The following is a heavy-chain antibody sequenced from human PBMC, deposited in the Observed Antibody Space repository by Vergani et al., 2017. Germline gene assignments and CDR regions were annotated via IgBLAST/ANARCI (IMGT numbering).Heavy chain of an antibody. CDR3: AGLNSHYYYYYMDV. CDR1: GGSFSGYY. D-gene: IGHD5-18*01. CDR2: INHSGST. Sequence: QVQLQQWGAGLLKPSETLSLTCAVYGGSFSGYYWSWIRQPPGKGLEWIGEINHSGSTNYNLSLKSRVTISVDTSKNQFSLKLSSVTAADTAVYYCAGLNSHYYYYYMDVWGKGTTVTVSS. J-gene: IGHJ6*03. V-gene: IGHV4-34*01.